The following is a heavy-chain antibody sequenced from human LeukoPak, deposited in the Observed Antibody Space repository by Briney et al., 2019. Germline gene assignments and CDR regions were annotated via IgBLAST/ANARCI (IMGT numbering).Heavy chain of an antibody. J-gene: IGHJ2*01. V-gene: IGHV1-18*01. Sequence: GAPVKVSCKASGYTFTSYGISWVRQAPGQGLEWMGWISAYNGNTNYAQKLQGRVTMTTDTSTSTAYMELRSLRSDDTAVYYCARGTKDYYDSSGPGSYFDLWGRGTLVTVSS. CDR1: GYTFTSYG. D-gene: IGHD3-22*01. CDR2: ISAYNGNT. CDR3: ARGTKDYYDSSGPGSYFDL.